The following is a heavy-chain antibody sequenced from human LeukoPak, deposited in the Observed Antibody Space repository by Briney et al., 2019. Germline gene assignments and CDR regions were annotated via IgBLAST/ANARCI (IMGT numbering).Heavy chain of an antibody. CDR1: GGSISSYY. Sequence: SETLSLTCTVSGGSISSYYWSWIRQPPGKGLEWIGYIYYSGSTNYNPSLKSRVTISVDTSKNQFSLKLSSVTAADTAVYYCARDLAVKAFDIWGQGTMVTVSS. V-gene: IGHV4-59*01. CDR3: ARDLAVKAFDI. CDR2: IYYSGST. J-gene: IGHJ3*02. D-gene: IGHD6-19*01.